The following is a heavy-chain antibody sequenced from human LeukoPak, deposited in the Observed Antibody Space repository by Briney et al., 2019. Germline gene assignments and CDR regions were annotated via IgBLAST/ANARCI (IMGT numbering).Heavy chain of an antibody. CDR1: GFTFSSYG. V-gene: IGHV3-30*02. CDR3: AKDLVAVATHTPIDY. CDR2: IRYDGSNK. J-gene: IGHJ4*02. Sequence: PGGSLRLSCAASGFTFSSYGMHWVRQAPGKGLEWVALIRYDGSNKYYADSVQGRFTISRDNSKNTVYLQRNSLRAEDTAVYYCAKDLVAVATHTPIDYWGQGTLVTVSS. D-gene: IGHD6-19*01.